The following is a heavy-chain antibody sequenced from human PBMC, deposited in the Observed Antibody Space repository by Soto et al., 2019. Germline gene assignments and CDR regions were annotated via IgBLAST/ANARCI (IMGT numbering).Heavy chain of an antibody. CDR3: ATDVVAITTGGPDY. V-gene: IGHV1-18*01. CDR2: ISAYSGDT. Sequence: QVQLVQSGAEVKKPGASVKVSCKASGYTFSNYGISWVRQAPGQGLEWLGWISAYSGDTNFAQRFQGRVTMTTDTSTSTAYMELRSLTSADTALYYCATDVVAITTGGPDYWGQGTLVTVSS. CDR1: GYTFSNYG. D-gene: IGHD3-22*01. J-gene: IGHJ4*02.